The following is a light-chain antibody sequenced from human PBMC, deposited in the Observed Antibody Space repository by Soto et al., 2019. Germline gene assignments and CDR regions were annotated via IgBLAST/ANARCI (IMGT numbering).Light chain of an antibody. CDR1: QSVGTY. Sequence: EIVLTQSPGTLSLSPGERATLSCTTSQSVGTYLAWYQQKPGQAPRLLMYGASSRATVIPDRFSGRGSGTDFTLTISRLEPEDLAVYYCQQYVSIPLTFGGGTKVDIK. CDR2: GAS. CDR3: QQYVSIPLT. J-gene: IGKJ4*01. V-gene: IGKV3-20*01.